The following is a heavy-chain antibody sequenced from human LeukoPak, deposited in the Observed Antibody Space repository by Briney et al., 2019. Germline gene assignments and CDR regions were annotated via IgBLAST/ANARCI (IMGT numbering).Heavy chain of an antibody. V-gene: IGHV1-8*01. CDR3: ARGGVGYCSTTSCYDLDY. J-gene: IGHJ4*02. CDR2: MTPNSGST. D-gene: IGHD2-2*01. Sequence: GASVKVSCKASGYTFTNYEINWVRQAPGQGLEWMGWMTPNSGSTGYAQKFQGRVAMTRNTSTGTAYVELSSPRSEDTAVYYCARGGVGYCSTTSCYDLDYWGQGTLVTVSS. CDR1: GYTFTNYE.